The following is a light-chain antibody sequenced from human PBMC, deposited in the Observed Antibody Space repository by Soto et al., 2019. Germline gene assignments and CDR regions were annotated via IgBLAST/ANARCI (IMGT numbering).Light chain of an antibody. V-gene: IGKV2-28*01. CDR2: LGS. J-gene: IGKJ1*01. Sequence: DFVMTQSPLSLPVTPGETASISCRSSQSLLHSNGYNYLDWYLQKPGQSPQLLIYLGSNRASGVPDRFSGSGSGTDFTLKISRVEAEDVGVYYCMQALQTPPTFGQGTKVEIK. CDR1: QSLLHSNGYNY. CDR3: MQALQTPPT.